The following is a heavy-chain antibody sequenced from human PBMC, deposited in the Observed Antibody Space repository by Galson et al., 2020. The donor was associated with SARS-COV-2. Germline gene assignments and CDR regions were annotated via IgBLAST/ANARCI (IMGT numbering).Heavy chain of an antibody. CDR2: IYPTGTT. CDR1: GVSISSGDYY. J-gene: IGHJ4*02. D-gene: IGHD2-2*01. Sequence: SETLSLTCIVSGVSISSGDYYWSWIRQPAGKGLEWIGHIYPTGTTNYNPSLKSRVTISIDTSNNQFSLRLTSVTAADTAVYYCARDGEGSLRAATDYWGQGTLVTVSS. V-gene: IGHV4-61*09. CDR3: ARDGEGSLRAATDY.